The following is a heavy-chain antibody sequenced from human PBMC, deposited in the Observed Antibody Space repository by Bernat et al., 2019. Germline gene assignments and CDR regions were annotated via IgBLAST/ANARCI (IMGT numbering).Heavy chain of an antibody. D-gene: IGHD6-19*01. Sequence: QVQLQESGPGLVKPSETLSLTCTVSGGSISSDYWSWIRQPPGKGLEWIGYIYYSGSTNYNPSLKSRITISVDTSKNQFSLKLSSVTAADTAVYYCARGGQSGWYYFDYWGQGTLVTVSS. V-gene: IGHV4-59*01. CDR3: ARGGQSGWYYFDY. CDR2: IYYSGST. CDR1: GGSISSDY. J-gene: IGHJ4*02.